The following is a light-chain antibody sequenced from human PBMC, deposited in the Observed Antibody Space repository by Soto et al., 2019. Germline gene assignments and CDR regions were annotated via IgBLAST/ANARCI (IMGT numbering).Light chain of an antibody. CDR1: QSISSY. V-gene: IGKV1-39*01. CDR2: TAS. CDR3: QQTYSTPLT. J-gene: IGKJ4*01. Sequence: DIQMTQSPSSLSASVGDRVTITCRASQSISSYLNWYQQKPGKAPKLLIYTASSLQSGVPSRFSGSESGTDFTLTISSLQPEDFATYYCQQTYSTPLTFGGGTKVEIK.